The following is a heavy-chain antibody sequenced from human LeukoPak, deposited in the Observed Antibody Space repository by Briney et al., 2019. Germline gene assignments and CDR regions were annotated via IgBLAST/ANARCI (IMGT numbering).Heavy chain of an antibody. CDR3: ARDSGGSSGWNRFDY. CDR2: ISGSGGST. J-gene: IGHJ4*02. D-gene: IGHD6-19*01. V-gene: IGHV3-23*01. CDR1: GFTFSSYA. Sequence: GGSLRLSCAASGFTFSSYAMSWVRQAPGKGLEWVSAISGSGGSTYYADSVKGRFTISRDNSKNTLYLQMNSLKAEDTAVYYCARDSGGSSGWNRFDYWGQGTLVTVSS.